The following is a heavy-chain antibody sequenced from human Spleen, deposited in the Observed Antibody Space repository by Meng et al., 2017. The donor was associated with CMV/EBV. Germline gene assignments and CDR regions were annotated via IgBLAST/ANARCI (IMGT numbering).Heavy chain of an antibody. CDR2: ISYDGSNK. J-gene: IGHJ6*02. V-gene: IGHV3-30*04. Sequence: GGSLRLSCAASGFTFSSYAMHWVRQAPGKGLEWVAVISYDGSNKYYADSVKGRFTIPRDNSKNTLYLQMNSLRAEDTAVYYCARDGVVATTDYYYYGMDVWGQGTTVTVSS. CDR3: ARDGVVATTDYYYYGMDV. D-gene: IGHD5-12*01. CDR1: GFTFSSYA.